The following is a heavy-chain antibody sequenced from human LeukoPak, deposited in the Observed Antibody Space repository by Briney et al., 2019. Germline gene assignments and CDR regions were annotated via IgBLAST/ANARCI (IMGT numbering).Heavy chain of an antibody. D-gene: IGHD2-15*01. CDR1: GYTLTELS. J-gene: IGHJ6*02. CDR3: ATEGAAAPSYYYYGMDV. CDR2: FDPEDGET. V-gene: IGHV1-24*01. Sequence: GASVKVSCKVSGYTLTELSMHWVRQAPGKGLEWMGGFDPEDGETIYAQKFQGRVTMTEDTSTDTAYMKLSSLRSEDTAVYYCATEGAAAPSYYYYGMDVWGQGTTVTVSS.